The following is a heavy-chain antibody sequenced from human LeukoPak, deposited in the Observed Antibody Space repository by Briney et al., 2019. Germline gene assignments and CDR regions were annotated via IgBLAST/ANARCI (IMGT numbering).Heavy chain of an antibody. V-gene: IGHV4-61*02. CDR3: ARHSTYCSSTSCYTSFDY. D-gene: IGHD2-2*02. CDR1: GGSISSGSYY. CDR2: IYTSGST. J-gene: IGHJ4*02. Sequence: SETLSLTCTVSGGSISSGSYYWSWIRQPAGKGLEWIVRIYTSGSTNYNPSLKSRVTISVDTSKNQFSLKLSSVTAADTAVYYCARHSTYCSSTSCYTSFDYWGQGTLVTVSS.